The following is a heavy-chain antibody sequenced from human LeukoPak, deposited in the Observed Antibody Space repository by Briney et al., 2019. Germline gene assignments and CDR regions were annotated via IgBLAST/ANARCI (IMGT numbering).Heavy chain of an antibody. J-gene: IGHJ4*02. CDR3: ARDQGSLTVAGTFDY. CDR1: GYTFTSHY. V-gene: IGHV1-46*01. CDR2: INPSGGST. Sequence: ASVKVSCKASGYTFTSHYMNWVRQAPGQGLEWIGIINPSGGSTTYAQKFQGRVTMSRDTSTSTVYMGLSSLRSEDTALYYCARDQGSLTVAGTFDYWGQGTLVTVSP. D-gene: IGHD6-19*01.